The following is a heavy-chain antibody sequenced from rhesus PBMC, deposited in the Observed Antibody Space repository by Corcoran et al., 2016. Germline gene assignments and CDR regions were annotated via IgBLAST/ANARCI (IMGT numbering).Heavy chain of an antibody. V-gene: IGHV4S12*01. CDR1: GCSISSSNL. CDR2: IYSNTEST. Sequence: QVQLQESGPGLVTPSETLSLPCAVSGCSISSSNLWRCVRRPPGKGLEWIGGIYSNTESTNYNPSLKNRVTISKDTSKNQFSLKLSSVTAADTAVYYCARGGYSGTFDYWGQGVLVTVSS. CDR3: ARGGYSGTFDY. D-gene: IGHD6-37*01. J-gene: IGHJ4*01.